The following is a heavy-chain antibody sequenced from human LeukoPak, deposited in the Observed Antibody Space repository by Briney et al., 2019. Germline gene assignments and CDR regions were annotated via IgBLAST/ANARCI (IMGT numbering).Heavy chain of an antibody. Sequence: PGGSLRLSCAASGFTFSTYWMNWFRQTPGKGLEWVSSITSSSSYIYYADSVKGRFTISRDNAKNSLYLQMDSLRVEDTAEYYCARDPYSGNYGAYYYYYMDVWGKGTTVTVSS. CDR1: GFTFSTYW. J-gene: IGHJ6*03. V-gene: IGHV3-21*06. D-gene: IGHD1-26*01. CDR3: ARDPYSGNYGAYYYYYMDV. CDR2: ITSSSSYI.